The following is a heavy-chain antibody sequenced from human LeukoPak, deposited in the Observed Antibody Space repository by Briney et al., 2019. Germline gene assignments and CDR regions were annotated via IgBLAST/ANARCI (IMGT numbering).Heavy chain of an antibody. D-gene: IGHD2-2*01. CDR1: GFTFSTCP. CDR2: INSNGGRT. J-gene: IGHJ6*03. V-gene: IGHV3-64*02. CDR3: AREPAASYYYYYYMDV. Sequence: GGSLRLSCVAFGFTFSTCPMYWVRQAPGKGLELVSSINSNGGRTYYADSVKGGFTISRDNSKNTLYLQMGSLRAEDMAVYYCAREPAASYYYYYYMDVWGKGTTVTVSS.